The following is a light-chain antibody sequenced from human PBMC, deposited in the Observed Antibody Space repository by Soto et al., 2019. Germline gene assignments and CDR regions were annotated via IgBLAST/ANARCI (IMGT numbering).Light chain of an antibody. Sequence: DIQMTQSPSSLSASLGDRVTITCQASRDISVYLNWYQQKPGKPPKLIVYDASNLQTGVPSRFSGSGSGTHLSFTISSLQPEDIATYYCQQYDNLPPYTFGQGTTLEIK. CDR2: DAS. V-gene: IGKV1-33*01. J-gene: IGKJ2*01. CDR1: RDISVY. CDR3: QQYDNLPPYT.